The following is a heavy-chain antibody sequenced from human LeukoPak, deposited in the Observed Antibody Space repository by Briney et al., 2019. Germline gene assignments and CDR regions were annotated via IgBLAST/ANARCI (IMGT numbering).Heavy chain of an antibody. V-gene: IGHV3-7*01. Sequence: GGSLRLSCAASGFTFSSYWMSWVRQAPGKGLEWVANIKQDGSEKYYVDSVKGRFTISGDNAKNSLFLQMNSLRAEDTAVYYCARVGNWNRGYYYYMDVWGKGTTVTVSS. CDR3: ARVGNWNRGYYYYMDV. CDR1: GFTFSSYW. J-gene: IGHJ6*03. D-gene: IGHD1-1*01. CDR2: IKQDGSEK.